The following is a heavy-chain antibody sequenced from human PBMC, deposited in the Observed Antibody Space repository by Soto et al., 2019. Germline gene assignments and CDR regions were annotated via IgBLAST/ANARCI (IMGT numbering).Heavy chain of an antibody. V-gene: IGHV1-8*01. CDR2: MNPASGDT. Sequence: ASVKVSCKVSGHTFTSYDINWVRQATGQGLEWMGWMNPASGDTGSAQKFQGRVTMTRNTSIRTAYMELSSLRSDDTAVYYCLYNYYDSSGYPYFDYWGQGTLVTVS. J-gene: IGHJ4*02. D-gene: IGHD3-22*01. CDR1: GHTFTSYD. CDR3: LYNYYDSSGYPYFDY.